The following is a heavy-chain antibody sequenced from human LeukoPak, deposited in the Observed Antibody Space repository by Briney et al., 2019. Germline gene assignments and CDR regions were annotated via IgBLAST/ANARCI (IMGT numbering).Heavy chain of an antibody. Sequence: GGSLRLSCAASGFTFSSYTMNWVRPAPGKGLEWVSSISNSSSYIYYADSVKGRFTISRDNAKNSLYQQMNSRRAEDTAVYYCARDLRTMTTCDYGGQGSLVTVSS. V-gene: IGHV3-21*01. CDR2: ISNSSSYI. J-gene: IGHJ4*02. D-gene: IGHD4-17*01. CDR3: ARDLRTMTTCDY. CDR1: GFTFSSYT.